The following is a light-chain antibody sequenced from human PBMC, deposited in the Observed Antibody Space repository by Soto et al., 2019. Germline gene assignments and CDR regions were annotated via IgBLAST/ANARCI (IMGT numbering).Light chain of an antibody. V-gene: IGLV2-14*01. Sequence: QSGLTQPASVSGSPGQSITISCTGTSNDIGYYNYVSWYQQHPNKAPKVIIFEVNSRPSGVSDRFFGSKFGNTASLTISGLQPEDEADYYCASYTSGSTRVVLGGGTKLTVL. CDR1: SNDIGYYNY. CDR3: ASYTSGSTRVV. J-gene: IGLJ3*02. CDR2: EVN.